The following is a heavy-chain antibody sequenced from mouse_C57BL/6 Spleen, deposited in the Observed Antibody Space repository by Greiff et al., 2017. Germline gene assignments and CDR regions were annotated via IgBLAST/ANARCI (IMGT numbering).Heavy chain of an antibody. V-gene: IGHV1-50*01. CDR3: ARGYYGSSLFAY. CDR1: GYTFTSYW. J-gene: IGHJ3*01. CDR2: IDPSDSYT. D-gene: IGHD1-1*01. Sequence: VQLQQPGAELVKPGASVKLSCKASGYTFTSYWMQWVKQRPGQGLEWIGEIDPSDSYTNYNQKFKGKATLTVDTSSSTAYIQLSSLTSEDSAVYYCARGYYGSSLFAYWGQGTLVTVSA.